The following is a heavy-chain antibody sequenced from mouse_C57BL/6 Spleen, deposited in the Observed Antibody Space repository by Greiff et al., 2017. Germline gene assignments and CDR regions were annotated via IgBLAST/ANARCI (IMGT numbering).Heavy chain of an antibody. CDR2: ISSKSSNYAT. D-gene: IGHD2-4*01. CDR1: GFTFNTYS. CDR3: VGGDYDFYWYCDV. J-gene: IGHJ1*03. Sequence: VQLKQSGGGLVQPKGSLKLSCAASGFTFNTYSMHWVRQAPGKGLEWVARISSKSSNYATYSAVSVKARFTISRDDSPSMLYLQMNNLKTEETAMYYCVGGDYDFYWYCDVWGTGTTVTVSS. V-gene: IGHV10-3*01.